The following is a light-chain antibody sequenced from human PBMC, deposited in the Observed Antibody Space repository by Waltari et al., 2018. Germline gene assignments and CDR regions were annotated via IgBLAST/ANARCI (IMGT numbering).Light chain of an antibody. CDR2: DVT. Sequence: QSALTQPASVSGSPGQSITISCTGTSSDVGGYDYVSWYQQHPGKAPKLLIYDVTKRPSGVSNRFSGSKSANTASLTSSGLQAEDEADYYCFSYRRSSTWVFGEGTKLTVL. J-gene: IGLJ3*02. CDR1: SSDVGGYDY. V-gene: IGLV2-14*03. CDR3: FSYRRSSTWV.